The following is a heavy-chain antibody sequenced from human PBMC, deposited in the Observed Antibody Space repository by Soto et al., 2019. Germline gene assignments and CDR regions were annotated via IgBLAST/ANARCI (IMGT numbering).Heavy chain of an antibody. CDR3: ARRIAARPEGGAFDI. D-gene: IGHD6-6*01. CDR1: GYSFTSYW. J-gene: IGHJ3*02. Sequence: PGESLKISCKGSGYSFTSYWIGWVRQMPGKGLEWMGIIYPGDSDTRYSPSFQGQVTISADKSISTAYLQWSSLKASDTAMYYCARRIAARPEGGAFDIWGQGTMGTVS. CDR2: IYPGDSDT. V-gene: IGHV5-51*01.